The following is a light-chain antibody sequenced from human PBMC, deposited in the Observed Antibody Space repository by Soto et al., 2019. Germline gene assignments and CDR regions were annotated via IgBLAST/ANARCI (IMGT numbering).Light chain of an antibody. CDR2: GAS. J-gene: IGKJ1*01. V-gene: IGKV3-20*01. Sequence: EIVLTQSPGTLSLSPGERATLSCRASQTLASNSLAWYQQKAGQAPRLLIYGASSRATGIPDRFSGSASGTDFTLTITRLAPEDFAVYFCQQYNTYSRTFGQGTKVEIK. CDR1: QTLASNS. CDR3: QQYNTYSRT.